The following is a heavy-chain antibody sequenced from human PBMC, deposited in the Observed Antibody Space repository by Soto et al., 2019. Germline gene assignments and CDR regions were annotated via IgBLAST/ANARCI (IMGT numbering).Heavy chain of an antibody. D-gene: IGHD1-26*01. CDR2: MNPNSGNI. J-gene: IGHJ4*02. CDR3: AGEKVGTTGIDF. CDR1: GYTFTGYD. Sequence: QAQLVQSGAEVKKPGASVKVSCKASGYTFTGYDINWVRQATGQGLGWMGWMNPNSGNIGYAQNFQGRVTVDPDNSIPSAYMELTSLMDDDSAVYYCAGEKVGTTGIDFWGQGTLVTVSS. V-gene: IGHV1-8*01.